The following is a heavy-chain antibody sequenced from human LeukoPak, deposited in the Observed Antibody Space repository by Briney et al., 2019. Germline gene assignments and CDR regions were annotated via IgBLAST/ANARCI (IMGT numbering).Heavy chain of an antibody. CDR1: GFTFSNYW. CDR3: ARGINSAFDI. V-gene: IGHV3-7*04. CDR2: IKEDGSEK. D-gene: IGHD3-3*02. J-gene: IGHJ3*02. Sequence: GGSLRLSCAASGFTFSNYWMNWVRQAPGKGLEWVANIKEDGSEKYYVDSVKGRFTISRDNAKNSLDLQMNSLRAEDTAVYYCARGINSAFDIWGQGTVVTVSS.